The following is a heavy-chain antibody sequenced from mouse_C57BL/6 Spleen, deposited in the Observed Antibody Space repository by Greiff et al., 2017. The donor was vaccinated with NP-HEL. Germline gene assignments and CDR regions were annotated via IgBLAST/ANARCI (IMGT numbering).Heavy chain of an antibody. CDR3: ARSYYDYDGVPWFAY. V-gene: IGHV1-72*01. Sequence: QVQLKQPGAELVKPGASVKLSCKASGYTFTSYWMHWVKQRPGRGLEWIGRIDPNSGGTKYNEKFKSKATLTVDKPSSTAYMQLSSLTSEDSAVYYCARSYYDYDGVPWFAYWGQGTLVTVSA. CDR2: IDPNSGGT. J-gene: IGHJ3*01. D-gene: IGHD2-4*01. CDR1: GYTFTSYW.